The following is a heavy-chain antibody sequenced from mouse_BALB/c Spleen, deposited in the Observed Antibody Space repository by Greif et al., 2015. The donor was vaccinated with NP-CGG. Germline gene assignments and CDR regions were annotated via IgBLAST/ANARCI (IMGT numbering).Heavy chain of an antibody. J-gene: IGHJ2*01. V-gene: IGHV3-8*02. D-gene: IGHD1-1*01. CDR2: ISYSGST. CDR1: GDSITSGY. Sequence: DVKLVESGPSLVKPSQTLSLTCSVTGDSITSGYWNWIRKFPGNKLEYMGYISYSGSTYYNPSLKSRISVTRDTSKNQYYLQLNSVTTEDTATYYCARLRGIGYYGSSLYFDYWGQGTTLTVSS. CDR3: ARLRGIGYYGSSLYFDY.